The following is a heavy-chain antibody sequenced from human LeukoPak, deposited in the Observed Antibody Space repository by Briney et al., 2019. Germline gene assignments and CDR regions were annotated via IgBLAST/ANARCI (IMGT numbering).Heavy chain of an antibody. D-gene: IGHD6-6*01. V-gene: IGHV3-30*04. Sequence: GRSLRLSCAASGFTLSSYNMHWVRQAPGKGLEWVAGILYDGSTEYYADSAKGRFTVSRDNSNNMLYLQMNSLRAEDTAIYYCARELSSIAALVFSCFDYWGQGTLVTVSS. CDR3: ARELSSIAALVFSCFDY. CDR1: GFTLSSYN. CDR2: ILYDGSTE. J-gene: IGHJ4*02.